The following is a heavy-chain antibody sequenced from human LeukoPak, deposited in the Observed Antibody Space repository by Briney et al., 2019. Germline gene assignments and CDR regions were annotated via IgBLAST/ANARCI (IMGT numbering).Heavy chain of an antibody. CDR1: GFTFSIYA. CDR3: ARDRGEWLRGNWFDP. J-gene: IGHJ5*02. D-gene: IGHD5-12*01. V-gene: IGHV3-23*01. Sequence: GGSLRLSCAASGFTFSIYAMSWVRQAPGKGLEWVSLITGSVGTIHYEESVKGRFTISRDNSKNTLYLQMNSLRAEDTAIYYCARDRGEWLRGNWFDPWGQGTLVTVSS. CDR2: ITGSVGTI.